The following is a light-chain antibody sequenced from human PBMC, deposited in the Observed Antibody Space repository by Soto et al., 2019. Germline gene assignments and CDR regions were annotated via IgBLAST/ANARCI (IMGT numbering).Light chain of an antibody. J-gene: IGLJ1*01. CDR2: SND. V-gene: IGLV1-44*01. CDR1: SSNIGSNL. Sequence: QSVLTQPPSASGTPGQRVTISCSGGSSNIGSNLVSWYQQLPGTAPNLLIYSNDQRPSGVPDRFSGSKSDTSASLAISGLQSEDEPDYSCATWDGSYVFGTGTKVTVL. CDR3: ATWDGSYV.